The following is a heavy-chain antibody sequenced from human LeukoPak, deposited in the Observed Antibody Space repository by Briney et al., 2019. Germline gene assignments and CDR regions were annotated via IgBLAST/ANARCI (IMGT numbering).Heavy chain of an antibody. D-gene: IGHD3-3*01. CDR2: IYTSGST. CDR3: AKSLNYDFWSGYDYYYMDV. V-gene: IGHV4-61*02. Sequence: SQTLSLTCTASGGSISSGSYYWGWLRQPAGKGLEWIARIYTSGSTYYNPSIKSRVTISVDTSKNQFSLKLSSVTAADTAVYYCAKSLNYDFWSGYDYYYMDVWGKGTTVTVSS. CDR1: GGSISSGSYY. J-gene: IGHJ6*03.